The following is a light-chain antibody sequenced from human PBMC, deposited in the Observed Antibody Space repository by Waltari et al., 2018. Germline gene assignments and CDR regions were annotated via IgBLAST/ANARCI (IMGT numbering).Light chain of an antibody. J-gene: IGLJ7*01. CDR1: SSNIGNNY. V-gene: IGLV1-51*02. Sequence: QSVLTQPPSVSAAPGQRVTISCSGGSSNIGNNYVSWYRQFPGTAPKLLIYENSERPSGFPGRLSGSKSGTSATLDITGLQAGDEADYYCGTWDSSLSGAVFGGGTHLTVL. CDR2: ENS. CDR3: GTWDSSLSGAV.